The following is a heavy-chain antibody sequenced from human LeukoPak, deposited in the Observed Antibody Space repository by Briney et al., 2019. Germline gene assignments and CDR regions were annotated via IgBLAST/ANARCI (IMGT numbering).Heavy chain of an antibody. CDR2: IYTSGST. Sequence: SETLSLTCTVSGGSISSYYWSWIRQPAGKGLEWIGRIYTSGSTNYNPSLKSRVTISVDTSKNQFSLKLSSVTAADTAVYYCAREESSSSWYEGLDYWGQGTLVTVSS. CDR1: GGSISSYY. J-gene: IGHJ4*02. D-gene: IGHD6-13*01. CDR3: AREESSSSWYEGLDY. V-gene: IGHV4-4*07.